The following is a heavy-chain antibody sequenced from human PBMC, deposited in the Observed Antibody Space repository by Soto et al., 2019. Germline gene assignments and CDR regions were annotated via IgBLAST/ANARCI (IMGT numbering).Heavy chain of an antibody. V-gene: IGHV1-69*13. CDR1: GGTFSSYA. CDR2: IIPIFGTA. J-gene: IGHJ6*02. Sequence: ASVKVSCKASGGTFSSYAISWVRQAPGQGLEWMGGIIPIFGTANYAQKFQGRVTITADESTSTAYMELSSLRSEDTAVYYCAHGYSSSWPARTWFRWYYGMDVWGQGTTVTVSS. CDR3: AHGYSSSWPARTWFRWYYGMDV. D-gene: IGHD6-13*01.